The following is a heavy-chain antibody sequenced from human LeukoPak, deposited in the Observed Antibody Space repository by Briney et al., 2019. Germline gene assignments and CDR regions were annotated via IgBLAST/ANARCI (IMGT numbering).Heavy chain of an antibody. V-gene: IGHV4-39*01. CDR3: ARQTALSGYYLTGDYYYYMDV. Sequence: PSETLSLTCTVSGGSISSSSYYWGWIRQPPGKGLEWIGSIYYSGSTYYNPSLKSRVTISVDTSKNQFSLKLSSVTAADTAVYYCARQTALSGYYLTGDYYYYMDVWGKGTTVTVSS. J-gene: IGHJ6*03. CDR1: GGSISSSSYY. D-gene: IGHD3-22*01. CDR2: IYYSGST.